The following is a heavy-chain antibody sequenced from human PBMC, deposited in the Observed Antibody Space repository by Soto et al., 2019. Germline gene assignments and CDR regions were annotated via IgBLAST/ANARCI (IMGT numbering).Heavy chain of an antibody. CDR1: GVSIGSGDYY. CDR2: IYISGTT. D-gene: IGHD5-12*01. CDR3: ARVPPPYSFSYDD. V-gene: IGHV4-30-4*01. Sequence: QVQLQESGPGLVKPSQTLSLTCNVSGVSIGSGDYYWSWIRQPPGKGLEWIGYIYISGTTYYNPSLKSRLTISLDPSRNVFSLKLRSVTAADPAVYYCARVPPPYSFSYDDWGQGTLVTVSS. J-gene: IGHJ4*02.